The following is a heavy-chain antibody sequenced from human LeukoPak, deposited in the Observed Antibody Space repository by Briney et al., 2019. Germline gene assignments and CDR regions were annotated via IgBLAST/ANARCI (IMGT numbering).Heavy chain of an antibody. CDR2: INHSGST. D-gene: IGHD6-6*01. V-gene: IGHV4-34*01. CDR1: GGSFSGYY. Sequence: SETLSLTCAVYGGSFSGYYWSWIRQPPGKGLEWIGEINHSGSTNYNPSLKSRVTISVDTSKNQFSLKLSSVTAADTAVYYCARGRVLIAARPFDYWGQGTLVTVSS. CDR3: ARGRVLIAARPFDY. J-gene: IGHJ4*02.